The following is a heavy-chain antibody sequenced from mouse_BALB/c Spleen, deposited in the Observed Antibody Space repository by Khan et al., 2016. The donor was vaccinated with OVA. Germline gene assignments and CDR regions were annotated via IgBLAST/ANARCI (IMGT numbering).Heavy chain of an antibody. D-gene: IGHD1-2*01. CDR1: GYSITSGYG. CDR3: ARTARIKY. V-gene: IGHV3-2*02. Sequence: EVKLEESGPGLVKPSQSLSLTCTVTGYSITSGYGWNWIRQFPGKKLEWMGYISYSGSTNYNPSLKSRISINRDTSKNQFFLQLNSVTTEDTATYYCARTARIKYWGQGTTLTVSS. J-gene: IGHJ2*01. CDR2: ISYSGST.